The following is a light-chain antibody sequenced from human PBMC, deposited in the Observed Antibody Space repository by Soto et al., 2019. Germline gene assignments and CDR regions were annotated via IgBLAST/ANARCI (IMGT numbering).Light chain of an antibody. CDR3: QQYNNWPLT. Sequence: EIVMTQSPATLSASPGERATLSCRASQSIRSNLAWYQQRPGQTPRLLIFVASTRATGIPARFTGSGSGTEFTLTISSLQSDDFAMYYCQQYNNWPLTFGGGTKVDIK. J-gene: IGKJ4*01. V-gene: IGKV3-15*01. CDR2: VAS. CDR1: QSIRSN.